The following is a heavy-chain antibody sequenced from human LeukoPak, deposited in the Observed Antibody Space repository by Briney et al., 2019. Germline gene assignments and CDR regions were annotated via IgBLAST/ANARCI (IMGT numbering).Heavy chain of an antibody. J-gene: IGHJ4*02. Sequence: GRSLRLSCAASAFPFSGYGMHWVRQAPGKGLEWVAVIWHDGSHKYYADSVKGRFTISRDNAKNSLYLQMNSLRAEDTSVYYCARTRGITARQGGYFDYWGQGILVTVSS. CDR1: AFPFSGYG. CDR2: IWHDGSHK. D-gene: IGHD6-6*01. CDR3: ARTRGITARQGGYFDY. V-gene: IGHV3-33*01.